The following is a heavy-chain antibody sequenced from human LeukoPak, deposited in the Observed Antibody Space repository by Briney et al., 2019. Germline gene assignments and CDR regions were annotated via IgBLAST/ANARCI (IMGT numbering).Heavy chain of an antibody. CDR3: ARLDCSGGSCFRYYFDY. D-gene: IGHD2-15*01. Sequence: SETQSLTCTVSGGSVSSGSYYWRWIRQPPGKGLEWIGYIYYSGSTNYNPSLKSRVTISVDTSKNQFSLKLSSVTAADTAVYYCARLDCSGGSCFRYYFDYWGQGTLVTVSS. J-gene: IGHJ4*02. CDR1: GGSVSSGSYY. V-gene: IGHV4-61*01. CDR2: IYYSGST.